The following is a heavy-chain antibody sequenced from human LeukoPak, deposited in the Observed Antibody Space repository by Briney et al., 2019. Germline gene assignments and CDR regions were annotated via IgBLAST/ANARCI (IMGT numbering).Heavy chain of an antibody. CDR1: GYTFTSYG. J-gene: IGHJ4*02. CDR2: ISAYNGNT. CDR3: ARVRRYSSSWYYFDY. V-gene: IGHV1-18*01. D-gene: IGHD6-13*01. Sequence: ASVKVSCKASGYTFTSYGISWVRQAPGQGLEWMGWISAYNGNTNYAQKFQGRVTMTRNTSISTAYMELSSLRSEDTAVYYCARVRRYSSSWYYFDYWGQGTPVTVSS.